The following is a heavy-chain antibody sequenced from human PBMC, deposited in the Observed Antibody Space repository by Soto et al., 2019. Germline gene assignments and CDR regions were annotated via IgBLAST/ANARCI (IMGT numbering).Heavy chain of an antibody. CDR1: GFTFSSYA. V-gene: IGHV3-23*01. Sequence: PGGSLRLSCAASGFTFSSYAMSWVRQAPGKGLEWVSAISGSGGSTYYADSVKGRFTISRDNSKNTLYLQMNSLRAEDTAVYYCAKGSSYQQGGPSFDYWGQGTLVTVSS. J-gene: IGHJ4*02. D-gene: IGHD1-26*01. CDR2: ISGSGGST. CDR3: AKGSSYQQGGPSFDY.